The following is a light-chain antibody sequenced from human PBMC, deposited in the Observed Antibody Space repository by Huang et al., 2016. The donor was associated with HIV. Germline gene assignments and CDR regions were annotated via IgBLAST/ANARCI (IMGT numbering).Light chain of an antibody. CDR3: QQYNNWPLT. CDR2: GAS. J-gene: IGKJ4*01. V-gene: IGKV3-15*01. CDR1: QSVSSN. Sequence: EIVMTQSSDTRSVSPGERATLSCRASQSVSSNLAWYQQKPGQAPRLLIYGASTRATGMPARFIGSGSGTEFTLTISSLQSEDFAVYYCQQYNNWPLTFGGGTKVEIK.